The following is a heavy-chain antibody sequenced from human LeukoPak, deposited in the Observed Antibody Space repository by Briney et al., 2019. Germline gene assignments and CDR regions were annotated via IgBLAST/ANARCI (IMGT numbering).Heavy chain of an antibody. Sequence: PSETLSLTCTVSGGSISSYYWSWIRQPPGKGLEWIGYIYYSGSTDYNPSLKSRVTISVDTSKNQFSLKLSSVTAADMAVYYCARDRYGGNSPFDYWGQGTLVTVSS. CDR2: IYYSGST. V-gene: IGHV4-59*01. J-gene: IGHJ4*02. CDR3: ARDRYGGNSPFDY. CDR1: GGSISSYY. D-gene: IGHD4-23*01.